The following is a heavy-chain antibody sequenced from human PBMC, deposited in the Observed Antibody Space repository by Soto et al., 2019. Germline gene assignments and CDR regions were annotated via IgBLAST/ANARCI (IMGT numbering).Heavy chain of an antibody. CDR2: INHSGST. D-gene: IGHD4-4*01. CDR3: ARGRPDSLQFNYGMDV. V-gene: IGHV4-34*01. Sequence: PSETLSLTCAVYGGSFSGYYWSWIRQPPGKGLEWIGEINHSGSTNYNPSLKSRVTISVDTSKNQFSLKLSSVTAADTAVYYCARGRPDSLQFNYGMDVWGQGTTVTVSS. J-gene: IGHJ6*02. CDR1: GGSFSGYY.